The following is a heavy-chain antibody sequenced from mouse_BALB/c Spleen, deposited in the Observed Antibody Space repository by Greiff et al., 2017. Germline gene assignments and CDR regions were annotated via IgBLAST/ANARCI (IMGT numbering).Heavy chain of an antibody. CDR3: ARREGDAMDY. V-gene: IGHV5-17*02. Sequence: EVHLVESGGGLVQPGGSRKLSCAASGFTFSSFGMHWVRQAPEKGLEWVAYISSGSSTIYYADTVKGRFTISRDNPKNTLFLQMTSLRSEDTAMYYCARREGDAMDYWGQGTSVTVSS. CDR2: ISSGSSTI. CDR1: GFTFSSFG. J-gene: IGHJ4*01.